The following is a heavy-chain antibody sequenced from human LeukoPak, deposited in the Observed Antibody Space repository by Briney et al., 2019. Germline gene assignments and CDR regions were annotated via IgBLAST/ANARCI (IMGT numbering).Heavy chain of an antibody. CDR2: ISGISTGGGST. Sequence: GGSLRLSCAASGFSFRNYAMNWVRQAPGKGLECGSAISGISTGGGSTFYADSVKGRFTISRDNSNNMSYLQMNSLRAEDTAVYYCAKGTTDYGSGYGMDVWGKGTTVTVSS. CDR3: AKGTTDYGSGYGMDV. CDR1: GFSFRNYA. J-gene: IGHJ6*04. V-gene: IGHV3-23*01. D-gene: IGHD3-10*01.